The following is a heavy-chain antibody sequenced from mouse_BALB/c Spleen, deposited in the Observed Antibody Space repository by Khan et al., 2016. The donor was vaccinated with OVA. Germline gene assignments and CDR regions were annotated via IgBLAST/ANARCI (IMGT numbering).Heavy chain of an antibody. CDR2: IWSDGST. CDR1: GFSLTNYG. Sequence: VELVESGPGLVAPSQSLSITCTISGFSLTNYGVHWVRQPPGKGLEWLVVIWSDGSTTYNSALKSRLTITKDNSKSQVFLKMNSLQTDDTAIYFCVRQPYYHYKLMDYWGQGTSVTVSS. V-gene: IGHV2-6-1*01. D-gene: IGHD2-4*01. CDR3: VRQPYYHYKLMDY. J-gene: IGHJ4*01.